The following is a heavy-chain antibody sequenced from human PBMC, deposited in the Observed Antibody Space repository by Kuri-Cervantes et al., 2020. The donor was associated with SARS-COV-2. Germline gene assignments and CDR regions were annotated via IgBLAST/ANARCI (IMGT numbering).Heavy chain of an antibody. CDR1: GFTVSSNY. CDR2: IYSGGST. Sequence: ETLSLTCAASGFTVSSNYMSWVRQAPGKGLEWVSVIYSGGSTYYADSVKGRFTISRDNSKNTLYLQMNSLRAEDTAVYYCAKAGDIVVVPAAYFDYWGQGTLVTVSS. D-gene: IGHD2-2*01. V-gene: IGHV3-53*01. CDR3: AKAGDIVVVPAAYFDY. J-gene: IGHJ4*02.